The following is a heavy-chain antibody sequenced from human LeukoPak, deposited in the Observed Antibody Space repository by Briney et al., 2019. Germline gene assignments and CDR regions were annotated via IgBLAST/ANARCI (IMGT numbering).Heavy chain of an antibody. Sequence: SETLSLTCSVSGASISSYYWNWIRQPPGKGLEWIGNIYHSGSTNYNPSLKTRVTISVDTSKRQIYLKLNSVTAADTAVYYCAKDLYSYGPLVAFDVWGRGTMVTVSS. D-gene: IGHD5-18*01. J-gene: IGHJ3*01. V-gene: IGHV4-59*01. CDR3: AKDLYSYGPLVAFDV. CDR1: GASISSYY. CDR2: IYHSGST.